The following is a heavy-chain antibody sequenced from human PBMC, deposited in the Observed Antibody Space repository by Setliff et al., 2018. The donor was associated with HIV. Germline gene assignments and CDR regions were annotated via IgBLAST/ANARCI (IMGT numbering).Heavy chain of an antibody. Sequence: PSETLSLTCTVSGGSISSGSYFWNWIRQPAGKGLEWIGRIYSSGITNYNPSLKSRLTISLDTSKNQFSLQVTSVTAADTAVYYCARDPYCPNTCHEDFAFDSWGQGTLVTVSS. D-gene: IGHD2-8*01. CDR3: ARDPYCPNTCHEDFAFDS. CDR2: IYSSGIT. CDR1: GGSISSGSYF. V-gene: IGHV4-61*02. J-gene: IGHJ4*02.